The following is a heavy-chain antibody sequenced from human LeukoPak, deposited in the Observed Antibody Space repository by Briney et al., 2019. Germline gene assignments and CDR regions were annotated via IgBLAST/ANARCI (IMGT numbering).Heavy chain of an antibody. CDR3: TRITVTTGY. CDR1: GFTFSGSA. Sequence: PGGSLRLSCAASGFTFSGSAMHWVRQASGKGLEWVGRIRSKANSYATAYAASVKGRFTISRDDSKNTAYLQMNGLKTEDTAVYYCTRITVTTGYWGQGTPVTVSS. J-gene: IGHJ4*02. CDR2: IRSKANSYAT. D-gene: IGHD4-17*01. V-gene: IGHV3-73*01.